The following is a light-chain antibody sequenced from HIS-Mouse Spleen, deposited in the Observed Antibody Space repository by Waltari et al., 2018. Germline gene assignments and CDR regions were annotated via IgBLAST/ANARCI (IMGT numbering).Light chain of an antibody. CDR2: EGS. Sequence: QSALTQPAYVSGPPGQSLTISRPGTRIDDGIYTLLSWYQQHPGKAPKLMIYEGSKRPSGVSNRFSGSKSGNTASLTISGLQAEDEADYYCCSYAGSSTYWVFGGGTKLTVL. V-gene: IGLV2-23*01. J-gene: IGLJ3*02. CDR3: CSYAGSSTYWV. CDR1: RIDDGIYTL.